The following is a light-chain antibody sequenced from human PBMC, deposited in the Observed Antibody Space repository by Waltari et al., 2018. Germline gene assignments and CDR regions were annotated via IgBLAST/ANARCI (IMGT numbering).Light chain of an antibody. Sequence: QSALTQPASVSGSPGQSITISCSGTDSDVGAYDFVSWYQQHPGKAPHLILYEVSNRPSGISNRFLSSKSGNTASLTIAGLQAEDEADYYCSSYTTSSAPGVFGTGTRVTVL. CDR3: SSYTTSSAPGV. CDR2: EVS. V-gene: IGLV2-14*01. CDR1: DSDVGAYDF. J-gene: IGLJ1*01.